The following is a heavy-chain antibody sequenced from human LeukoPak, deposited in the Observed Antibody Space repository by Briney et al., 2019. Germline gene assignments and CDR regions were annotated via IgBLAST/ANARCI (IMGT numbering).Heavy chain of an antibody. D-gene: IGHD5-18*01. V-gene: IGHV1-8*01. J-gene: IGHJ4*02. CDR3: ARAYGYYKPEFDY. Sequence: ASVKVSCKASGYTFSSLDINWVRQTTGHGLEWMGWMGPSSGDTGYAQQFEGRVTMTRDSSKGTAYMELSSLRSEDTAVYYCARAYGYYKPEFDYWGQGTLVTVSS. CDR2: MGPSSGDT. CDR1: GYTFSSLD.